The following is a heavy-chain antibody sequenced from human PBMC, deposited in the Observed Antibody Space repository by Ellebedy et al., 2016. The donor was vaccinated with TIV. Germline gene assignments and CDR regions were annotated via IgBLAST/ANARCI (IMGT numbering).Heavy chain of an antibody. Sequence: GGSLRLXXAASGFTFSSHCMHWVRQAPGKGLVWVSRINRDGSSTGYADSVKGRLTISRDNAKNTLYLQMDSLRAEDTAVYYCARDRGVSLFGVITPGASDIWGQGTMVTVSS. CDR2: INRDGSST. D-gene: IGHD3-3*01. CDR1: GFTFSSHC. V-gene: IGHV3-74*01. J-gene: IGHJ3*02. CDR3: ARDRGVSLFGVITPGASDI.